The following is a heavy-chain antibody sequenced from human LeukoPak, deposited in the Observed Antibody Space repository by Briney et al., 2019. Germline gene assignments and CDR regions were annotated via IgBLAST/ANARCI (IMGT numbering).Heavy chain of an antibody. J-gene: IGHJ4*02. CDR1: GASVSSGSHY. D-gene: IGHD2-8*01. V-gene: IGHV4-61*01. Sequence: SETLSLTCTVSGASVSSGSHYWGWLRQAPGKGLEWIGYFCCSGSTNYNPSLKSRVTISVDTSKNQFSLKVSSVTAADTAVYYCARAAAAVSLDSWGQGTLVTVSS. CDR2: FCCSGST. CDR3: ARAAAAVSLDS.